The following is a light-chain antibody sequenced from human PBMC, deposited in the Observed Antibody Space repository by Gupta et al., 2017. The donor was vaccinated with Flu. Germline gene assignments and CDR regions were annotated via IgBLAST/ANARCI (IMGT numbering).Light chain of an antibody. CDR1: QSISNW. Sequence: DIQMTQSPSTLPASVGDRVTITCRASQSISNWLAWYQQKPGKVPKLLIYQASSLESGVPSRFSGSGSGTEFTLTIRSLQPDDVATYYCQRYDSLWTFGQGTRVEIK. J-gene: IGKJ1*01. V-gene: IGKV1-5*03. CDR2: QAS. CDR3: QRYDSLWT.